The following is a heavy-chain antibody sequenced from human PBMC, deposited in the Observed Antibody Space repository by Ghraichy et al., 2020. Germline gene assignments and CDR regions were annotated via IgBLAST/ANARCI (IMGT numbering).Heavy chain of an antibody. CDR1: GYTFTFYG. D-gene: IGHD3-10*01. Sequence: ASVKVSCKASGYTFTFYGITWVRQAPGQGLEWMGWINPSSGITKYAQQFQDRVTMTTDTSTATSYMELRSLTSDDTAVYYCAREPRASPRFDPWGQGSLVTVSS. J-gene: IGHJ5*02. CDR3: AREPRASPRFDP. CDR2: INPSSGIT. V-gene: IGHV1-18*01.